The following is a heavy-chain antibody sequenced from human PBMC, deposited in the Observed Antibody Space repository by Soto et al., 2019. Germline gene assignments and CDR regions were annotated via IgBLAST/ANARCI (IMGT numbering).Heavy chain of an antibody. J-gene: IGHJ4*02. CDR2: ICSTGTT. Sequence: SETLSLTCSVSGGSISDTSYYWGWVRQPPGKGLEWIGSICSTGTTYYIPSLKSRVTMSVDTSKNQFSLSLNSVTAADTALYFCARHRRETGTYAQPLDYWGQGTLVTV. CDR1: GGSISDTSYY. D-gene: IGHD1-1*01. CDR3: ARHRRETGTYAQPLDY. V-gene: IGHV4-39*01.